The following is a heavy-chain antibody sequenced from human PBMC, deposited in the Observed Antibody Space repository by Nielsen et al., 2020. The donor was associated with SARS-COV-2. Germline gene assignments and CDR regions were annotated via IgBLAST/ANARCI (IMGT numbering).Heavy chain of an antibody. D-gene: IGHD5-24*01. J-gene: IGHJ4*02. CDR3: VRIDMATISVDY. V-gene: IGHV4-59*01. CDR2: IYNSGSRST. Sequence: SETLSLTCTVSGGSINSYYWSWIRQPPGKGLEWIGYIYNSGSRSTSYNPSLTSRVTISVDTSKNQFSLKLSSVTAADTAVYYCVRIDMATISVDYWGRGTLVTVSS. CDR1: GGSINSYY.